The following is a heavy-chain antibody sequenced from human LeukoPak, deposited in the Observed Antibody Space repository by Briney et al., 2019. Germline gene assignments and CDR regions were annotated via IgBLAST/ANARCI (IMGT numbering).Heavy chain of an antibody. Sequence: GGSLRLSCAASGFTFSSYGMHWVRQGKGKGLKWVSGIGTTGDTYYAGAVKGRFAISRENAKNSVYLQMNSLRAGDTAVYYCARGVRDPSTITLVRGPHDYWGQGTLVTVSS. D-gene: IGHD3-10*01. J-gene: IGHJ4*02. CDR1: GFTFSSYG. CDR2: IGTTGDT. CDR3: ARGVRDPSTITLVRGPHDY. V-gene: IGHV3-13*01.